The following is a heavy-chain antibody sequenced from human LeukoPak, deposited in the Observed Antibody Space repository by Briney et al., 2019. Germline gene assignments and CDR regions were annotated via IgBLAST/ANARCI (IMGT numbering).Heavy chain of an antibody. Sequence: SETLSLTCSVSGGSTNSYYWSWIRQSGGKGLEWIGRIYSSGSTVYNPSLNSRLTMSIDTSKNQFSLTLKSVTATDTAVYYCARVKASSTSWTFDQWGQGAPVTVSS. D-gene: IGHD2-2*01. V-gene: IGHV4-4*07. CDR2: IYSSGST. J-gene: IGHJ4*02. CDR3: ARVKASSTSWTFDQ. CDR1: GGSTNSYY.